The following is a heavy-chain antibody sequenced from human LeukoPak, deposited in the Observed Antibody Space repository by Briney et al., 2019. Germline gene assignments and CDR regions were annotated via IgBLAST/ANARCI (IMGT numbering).Heavy chain of an antibody. CDR3: ATKAPHYYDSSGYSD. J-gene: IGHJ4*02. Sequence: ASVKVSCKASGGTFSSYAISWVRQAPGQGLEWMGGIIPIFGTANYAQKFQGRVTIIADESTSTAYMELSSLRSEDTAVYYCATKAPHYYDSSGYSDWGQGTLVTVSS. D-gene: IGHD3-22*01. CDR2: IIPIFGTA. V-gene: IGHV1-69*13. CDR1: GGTFSSYA.